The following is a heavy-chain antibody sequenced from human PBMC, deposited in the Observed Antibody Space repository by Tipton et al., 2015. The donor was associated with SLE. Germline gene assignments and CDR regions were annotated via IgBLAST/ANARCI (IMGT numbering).Heavy chain of an antibody. CDR3: ARDPRGVTHY. CDR1: GGSISSYY. J-gene: IGHJ4*02. CDR2: IYYSGST. Sequence: TLSLTCTVSGGSISSYYWSWIRQPPGKGLEWIGSIYYSGSTYYNPSLKSRVTTSVDTSKNQFSLRLSSVTAADTAVYYCARDPRGVTHYWGQGTLVTVSS. D-gene: IGHD3-10*01. V-gene: IGHV4-59*12.